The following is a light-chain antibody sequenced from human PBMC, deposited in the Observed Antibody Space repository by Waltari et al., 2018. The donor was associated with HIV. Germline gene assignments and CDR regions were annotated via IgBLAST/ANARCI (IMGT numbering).Light chain of an antibody. Sequence: QSALTQPASVSGSPGQSITISCTGTSSDIGGYNYVSWYQQHPGKPPKVLIYDVINRPSGISDRFSGSKSGSTASLTISGLQAEDEADYYCASYTARSILWVFGGGTKLTVV. CDR1: SSDIGGYNY. V-gene: IGLV2-14*03. CDR2: DVI. J-gene: IGLJ3*02. CDR3: ASYTARSILWV.